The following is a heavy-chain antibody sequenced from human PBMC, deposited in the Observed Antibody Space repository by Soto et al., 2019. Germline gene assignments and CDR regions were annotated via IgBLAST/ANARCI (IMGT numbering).Heavy chain of an antibody. CDR2: VNPNNGDT. D-gene: IGHD3-10*01. J-gene: IGHJ4*02. V-gene: IGHV1-8*01. CDR3: AKVSRKGSAIDFDY. CDR1: GYTFSNYD. Sequence: QVQLVQSGAELKKPGASVKVYCKASGYTFSNYDMNWVRQATGQGPEWIGWVNPNNGDTGYAQKFQGRVTLTTDISTTPAYMELTSLRSEDTAIYYCAKVSRKGSAIDFDYWGQGTLITVSS.